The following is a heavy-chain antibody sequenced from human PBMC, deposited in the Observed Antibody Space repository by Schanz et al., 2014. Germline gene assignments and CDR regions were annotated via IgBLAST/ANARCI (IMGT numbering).Heavy chain of an antibody. CDR1: GFTFSNAW. CDR2: IYSGDNT. V-gene: IGHV3-66*02. CDR3: TRDRGALINHNDALDL. D-gene: IGHD3-16*01. J-gene: IGHJ3*01. Sequence: EVQMLESGGGLVQPGGSLRLSCVASGFTFSNAWMNWVRQAPGKGLEWVSVIYSGDNTYYADSVKGRFTISRDNSKNTVYLQMNSLRSEDTAVYYCTRDRGALINHNDALDLWGQGTMVSVSS.